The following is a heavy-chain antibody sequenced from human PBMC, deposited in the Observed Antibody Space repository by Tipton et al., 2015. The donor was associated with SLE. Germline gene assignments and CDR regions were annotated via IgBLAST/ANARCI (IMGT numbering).Heavy chain of an antibody. CDR3: EGRCWVSTWVDY. CDR1: GNTFTSYG. Sequence: QVQLVQSGAEVKKPEDSVKGSCKASGNTFTSYGIRWERQAPGQGLEWMGWISAYNGNTNYAQKRQGRLTMTTDTSTGTVYMERRSLTVAATDVYYCEGRCWVSTWVDYWGQGILVSVYS. D-gene: IGHD1-26*01. CDR2: ISAYNGNT. V-gene: IGHV1-18*01. J-gene: IGHJ4*02.